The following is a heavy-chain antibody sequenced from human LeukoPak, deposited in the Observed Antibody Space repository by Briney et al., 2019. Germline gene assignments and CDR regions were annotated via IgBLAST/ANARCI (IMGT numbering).Heavy chain of an antibody. J-gene: IGHJ3*02. V-gene: IGHV1-69*05. CDR3: ARVDCSGGSCLGAFDI. CDR1: GGTFSSYA. CDR2: IIPIFGTA. Sequence: SVKVSCKASGGTFSSYAISWVRQAPGQGLEWMGGIIPIFGTANYAQKFQGRVTITTDESTSTAYMELSSLRSEDTAVYYCARVDCSGGSCLGAFDIWGQGTMVTVSS. D-gene: IGHD2-15*01.